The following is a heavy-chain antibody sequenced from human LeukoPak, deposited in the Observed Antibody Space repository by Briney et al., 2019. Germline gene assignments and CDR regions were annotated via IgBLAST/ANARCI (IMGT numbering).Heavy chain of an antibody. CDR2: IYYSGST. Sequence: PSETLSLTCTVSGSSISSYYWSWIRQPPGKGLEWIGYIYYSGSTNYNPSLKSRVTISVDTSKNQFSLKLSSVTAADTAVYYCARGIAVAVFDYWGQGTLVTVSS. CDR1: GSSISSYY. CDR3: ARGIAVAVFDY. J-gene: IGHJ4*02. D-gene: IGHD6-19*01. V-gene: IGHV4-59*01.